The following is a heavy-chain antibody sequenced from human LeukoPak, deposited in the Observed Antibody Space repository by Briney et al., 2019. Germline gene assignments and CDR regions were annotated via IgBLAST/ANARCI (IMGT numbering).Heavy chain of an antibody. D-gene: IGHD2-15*01. CDR3: ARDLLCSGGSCDY. V-gene: IGHV3-7*01. J-gene: IGHJ4*02. CDR1: GFTFSSYW. Sequence: GGSLRLSCAASGFTFSSYWMSWVRQAPGKGLEWVANIKQDGSEKYYVDSVKGRFTISRDNAKNSLYLQMNSLRAEDTAVYYRARDLLCSGGSCDYWGQGTLVTVSS. CDR2: IKQDGSEK.